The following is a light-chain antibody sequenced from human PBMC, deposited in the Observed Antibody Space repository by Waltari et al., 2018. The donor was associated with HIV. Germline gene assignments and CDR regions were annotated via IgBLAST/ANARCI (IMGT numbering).Light chain of an antibody. Sequence: EIVLAQSPDTLSLSPGERATLSCRASQSVNSGYLAWYQQRPGQAPRLLIFDTSRRASGIPDRFSGSGSGTDFTLTISSLEPEDFAVYYCQQYGNSPPCTFGQGTKLEIK. CDR3: QQYGNSPPCT. CDR2: DTS. CDR1: QSVNSGY. V-gene: IGKV3-20*01. J-gene: IGKJ2*02.